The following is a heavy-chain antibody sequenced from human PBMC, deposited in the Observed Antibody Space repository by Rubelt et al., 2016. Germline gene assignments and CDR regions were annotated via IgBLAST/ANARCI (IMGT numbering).Heavy chain of an antibody. CDR1: GGSISSSDYY. J-gene: IGHJ2*01. CDR2: IYYSGRT. V-gene: IGHV4-39*07. CDR3: GRMSVYWYFDL. D-gene: IGHD2-15*01. Sequence: QLQLQESGPGLVKPSETLSLTCSVSGGSISSSDYYWGWIRQPPGKGLEWIGSIYYSGRTYYNLSLRNRVPISVDTTNNQFSLKLSSVTAADTAVYYCGRMSVYWYFDLWGRGTLVTVSS.